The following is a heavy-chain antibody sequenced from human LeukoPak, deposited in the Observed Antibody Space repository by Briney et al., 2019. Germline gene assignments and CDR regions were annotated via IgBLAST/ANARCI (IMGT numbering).Heavy chain of an antibody. J-gene: IGHJ4*02. CDR1: GGSISSSNW. V-gene: IGHV4-4*02. CDR2: IYHSGST. D-gene: IGHD6-13*01. CDR3: ARGYSSSWYEPRGYYFDY. Sequence: SGTLSLTCAVSGGSISSSNWWSWVRQPPGKGLEWIGEIYHSGSTNYNPSLKSRVTISVDTSKNQFSLKLSSVTAADTAVYYCARGYSSSWYEPRGYYFDYWGQGTLVTVSS.